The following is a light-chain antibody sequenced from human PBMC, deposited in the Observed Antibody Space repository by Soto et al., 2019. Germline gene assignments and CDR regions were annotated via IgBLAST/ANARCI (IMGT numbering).Light chain of an antibody. Sequence: DIQMTQSPSTLSASVGDRVTITCRASQSINNWLAWYQKKPGNAPKLLIYRASSLENGVPSRFSGRGPGTEFIFTITSLQPDDFATYYCQQYSSASTFGQGTKVEI. V-gene: IGKV1-5*03. CDR2: RAS. CDR3: QQYSSAST. J-gene: IGKJ1*01. CDR1: QSINNW.